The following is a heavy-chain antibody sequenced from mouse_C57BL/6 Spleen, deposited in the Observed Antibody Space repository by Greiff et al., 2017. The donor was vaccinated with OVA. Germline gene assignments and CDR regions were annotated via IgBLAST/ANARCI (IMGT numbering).Heavy chain of an antibody. Sequence: LEESGAELVKPGASVKISCKASGYAFSSYWMNWVKQRPGKGLEWIGQIYPGDGDTNYNGKFKGKATLTADKSSSTAYMQLSSLTSEDSAVYFCARRGVTTVVATDFDYWGQGTTLTVSS. J-gene: IGHJ2*01. V-gene: IGHV1-80*01. CDR2: IYPGDGDT. D-gene: IGHD1-1*01. CDR3: ARRGVTTVVATDFDY. CDR1: GYAFSSYW.